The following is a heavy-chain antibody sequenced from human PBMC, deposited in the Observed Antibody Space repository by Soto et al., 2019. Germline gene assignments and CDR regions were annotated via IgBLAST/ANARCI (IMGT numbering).Heavy chain of an antibody. D-gene: IGHD3-22*01. J-gene: IGHJ5*02. CDR1: GYTFTSYG. V-gene: IGHV1-18*01. CDR2: ISAYNGNT. Sequence: QVQLVQSGAEVKRPGASVKVSCKASGYTFTSYGISWVRQAPGQGLEWMGWISAYNGNTNYAQKLQGRVTMTTDTSTSTAYMELRSLRSDDTAVYYCATYIGEYSYDSSGYYYGGWFDPWGQGTLVTVSS. CDR3: ATYIGEYSYDSSGYYYGGWFDP.